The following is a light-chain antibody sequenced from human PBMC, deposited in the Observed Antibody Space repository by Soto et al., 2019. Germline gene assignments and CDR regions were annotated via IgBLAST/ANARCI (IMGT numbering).Light chain of an antibody. V-gene: IGKV3-11*01. Sequence: EIVLTQSPATLSLSPGERATLSCRASQSVSTYLAWYQQKPGQAPRLLIYDASKRATGIPARFSGGGSGTDFTLTISSLELEDFAVYYCQHREDWPLTFGGGTKVDIK. J-gene: IGKJ4*01. CDR2: DAS. CDR3: QHREDWPLT. CDR1: QSVSTY.